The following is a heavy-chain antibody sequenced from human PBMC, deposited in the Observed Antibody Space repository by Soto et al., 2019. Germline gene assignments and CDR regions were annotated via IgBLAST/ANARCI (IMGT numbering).Heavy chain of an antibody. J-gene: IGHJ6*03. Sequence: QVQLVESGGGLVKPGGSLRLSCAASGFTFSDYYMSWIRQAPGKGLEWVSYISSSGSTIYYADSVKGRFTISRDNAKNSLYLQMNSLRAEDTAVYYCARVAYCSSTSCYWYYYYMDVWGKGTTVTVS. CDR2: ISSSGSTI. V-gene: IGHV3-11*01. CDR1: GFTFSDYY. D-gene: IGHD2-2*01. CDR3: ARVAYCSSTSCYWYYYYMDV.